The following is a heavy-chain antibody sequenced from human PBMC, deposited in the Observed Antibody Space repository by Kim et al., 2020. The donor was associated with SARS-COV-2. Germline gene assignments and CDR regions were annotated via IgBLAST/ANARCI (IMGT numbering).Heavy chain of an antibody. CDR1: GFTFSTYG. CDR2: ISYDGSNK. D-gene: IGHD7-27*01. V-gene: IGHV3-30*18. CDR3: VKGSGDDYGDH. J-gene: IGHJ4*01. Sequence: GGSLRLSCAASGFTFSTYGMHWVRQAPGKGLEWVALISYDGSNKYYEDSVRGRFTISRDNSKNTLYLQMNSLRAEDTAVYYCVKGSGDDYGDHWGLGTLVTVSS.